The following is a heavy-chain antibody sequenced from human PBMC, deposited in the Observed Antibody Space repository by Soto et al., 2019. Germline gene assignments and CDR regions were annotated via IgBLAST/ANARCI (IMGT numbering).Heavy chain of an antibody. J-gene: IGHJ5*02. CDR2: IRAYNGDT. V-gene: IGHV1-18*01. D-gene: IGHD6-6*01. CDR3: ARDLIAVRPGWFDP. Sequence: QVQLVQSGAEVKSPGASVKVSCKASGYTFSTYGISWVRRAPGRGLEWMGWIRAYNGDTNYAQKFQGRVTMTTDKSTSTAYMDLRSLRSDDTAVYYYARDLIAVRPGWFDPWGQGTLVTVSS. CDR1: GYTFSTYG.